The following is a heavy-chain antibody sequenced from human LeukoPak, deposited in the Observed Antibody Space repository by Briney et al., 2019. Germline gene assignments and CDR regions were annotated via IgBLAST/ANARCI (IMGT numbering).Heavy chain of an antibody. CDR1: GFTFSSYS. J-gene: IGHJ6*03. CDR2: ISSGSSYI. V-gene: IGHV3-21*01. CDR3: ARLGRVFSSGYYYVPNYYYYYMDV. Sequence: GGSLRLSCAASGFTFSSYSMNWVRQAPGKGPEWVSSISSGSSYIYYADSVKGRFTISRDNAKNSLYLQMNSLRAEDTAVYYCARLGRVFSSGYYYVPNYYYYYMDVWGKGTTVTISS. D-gene: IGHD3-22*01.